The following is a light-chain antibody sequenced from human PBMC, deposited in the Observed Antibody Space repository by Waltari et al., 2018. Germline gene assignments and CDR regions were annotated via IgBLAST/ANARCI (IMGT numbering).Light chain of an antibody. Sequence: DIVMTQSPLSLPVTPGEPASISCRSSQSLLHSNGYTYLDWYLQKPGQSPHLLIYLGSNRASGVPDRFSGSGSGTDFTLKISRVEAEDVGVYYCMQALQTRTFGQGTRLEIK. V-gene: IGKV2-28*01. J-gene: IGKJ5*01. CDR3: MQALQTRT. CDR1: QSLLHSNGYTY. CDR2: LGS.